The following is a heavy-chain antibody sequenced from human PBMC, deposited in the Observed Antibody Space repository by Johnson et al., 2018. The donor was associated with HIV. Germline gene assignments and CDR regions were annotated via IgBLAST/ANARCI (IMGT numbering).Heavy chain of an antibody. J-gene: IGHJ3*02. CDR1: GFIFSSYG. CDR2: IRFDGSNK. V-gene: IGHV3-30*02. Sequence: QVLLLESGGGVVQRGGSLRLACAASGFIFSSYGMHWVRQAPGKGLEWVAFIRFDGSNKFYADSVKGRFTLSRDNSKNTLYLQMNSLKADDTAIYYCAKDEEGYSSAWSAGTAFDIWGQGTMVTVSS. CDR3: AKDEEGYSSAWSAGTAFDI. D-gene: IGHD6-13*01.